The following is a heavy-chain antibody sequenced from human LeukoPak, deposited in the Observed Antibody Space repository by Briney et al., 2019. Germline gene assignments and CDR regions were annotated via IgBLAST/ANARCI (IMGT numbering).Heavy chain of an antibody. V-gene: IGHV3-48*01. Sequence: GGSLRLSCAASGFTFSSYSMNWVRQAPGKGLEWVSYISSSSSTIYYADSVKGRFTISRDNSKNTLYLQMNSLRAEDTAVYYCARDRHSGSSLVYFDYWGRGTLVTVSS. D-gene: IGHD1-26*01. CDR3: ARDRHSGSSLVYFDY. J-gene: IGHJ4*02. CDR1: GFTFSSYS. CDR2: ISSSSSTI.